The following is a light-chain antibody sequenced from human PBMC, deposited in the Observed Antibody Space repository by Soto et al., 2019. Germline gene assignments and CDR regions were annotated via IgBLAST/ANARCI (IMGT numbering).Light chain of an antibody. J-gene: IGKJ2*01. CDR1: QSISSW. CDR2: KAS. Sequence: DIQMTQSPSTLSASVGDRVTITCRASQSISSWLAWYQQKPGKAPKLLIYKASSLESGVPSRFSGSGSETEFTLTISSLQPDDFATYYCQQYNSYPYTFRQGTKLEIK. V-gene: IGKV1-5*03. CDR3: QQYNSYPYT.